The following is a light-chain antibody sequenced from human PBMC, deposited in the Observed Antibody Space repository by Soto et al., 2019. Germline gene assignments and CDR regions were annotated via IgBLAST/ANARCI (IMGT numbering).Light chain of an antibody. CDR3: QQLSTYPLT. CDR1: QGISSY. CDR2: AAS. J-gene: IGKJ4*01. Sequence: IQLTQSPSSLSASVGDRVTITCRASQGISSYLAWYQQKPGKAPKLLIYAASTLQSGVPSRFSGSGSGTDFTLTISSLQTEDFATYYCQQLSTYPLTFGGGTKV. V-gene: IGKV1-9*01.